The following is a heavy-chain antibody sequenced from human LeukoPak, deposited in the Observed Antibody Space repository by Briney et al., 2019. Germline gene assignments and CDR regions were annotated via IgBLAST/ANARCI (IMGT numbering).Heavy chain of an antibody. Sequence: SETLSLTCAVYGGSFSGYYWSWIRQPPGKGLEWIGEINHSGSTNYNPSLKSRVTISVDTSKNQFSLKLSSVTAADTAVYYCARRGYRTTLDYWGQGTLVTVSS. CDR2: INHSGST. D-gene: IGHD5-18*01. CDR3: ARRGYRTTLDY. V-gene: IGHV4-34*01. J-gene: IGHJ4*02. CDR1: GGSFSGYY.